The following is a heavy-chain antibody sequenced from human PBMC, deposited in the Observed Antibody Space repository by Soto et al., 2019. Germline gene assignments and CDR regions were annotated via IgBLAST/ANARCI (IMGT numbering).Heavy chain of an antibody. CDR1: GGTFSSYA. J-gene: IGHJ1*01. CDR2: IIPIFGTA. CDR3: AREGESSSWYSYFQH. V-gene: IGHV1-69*13. D-gene: IGHD6-13*01. Sequence: ASVKVSCKASGGTFSSYAISWVRQAPGQGLEWMGGIIPIFGTANYAQKFQGRVTITADESTSTAYMELSSLRSEDTAVYYCAREGESSSWYSYFQHWGQGTLVTVSS.